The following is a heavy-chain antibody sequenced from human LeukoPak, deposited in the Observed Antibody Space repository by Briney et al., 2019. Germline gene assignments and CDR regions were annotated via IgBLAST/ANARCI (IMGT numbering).Heavy chain of an antibody. Sequence: PGGSLRLSCAASGFTFSSYEMNWVRQAPGKGLEWVSYISSSGSTIYYADSVKGRFTISRDNAKNSLYLQMNSLRAEDTAVYYCARHRRGITMVRGAIPPGTKPGYFDYWGQGTLVTVSS. CDR3: ARHRRGITMVRGAIPPGTKPGYFDY. D-gene: IGHD3-10*01. CDR1: GFTFSSYE. J-gene: IGHJ4*02. CDR2: ISSSGSTI. V-gene: IGHV3-48*03.